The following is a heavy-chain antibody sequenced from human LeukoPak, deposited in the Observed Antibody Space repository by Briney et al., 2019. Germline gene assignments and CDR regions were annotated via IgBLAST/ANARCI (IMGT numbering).Heavy chain of an antibody. CDR1: GYTFTGYY. CDR2: INPNTGGT. CDR3: ARVFVTMVRGVIPFDY. J-gene: IGHJ4*02. D-gene: IGHD3-10*01. Sequence: ASVKVSCKAYGYTFTGYYLHWVRQAPGQGLEWMGLINPNTGGTKYAQKFQGRVTMTRDTSISTAYMELSRLRSDDTAVYYCARVFVTMVRGVIPFDYWGQGTLVTVSS. V-gene: IGHV1-2*02.